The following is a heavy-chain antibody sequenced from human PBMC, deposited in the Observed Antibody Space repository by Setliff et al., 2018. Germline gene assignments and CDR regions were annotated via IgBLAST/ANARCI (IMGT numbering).Heavy chain of an antibody. CDR1: GGSISSGGYY. CDR2: IYYSGST. CDR3: ARVSMVIAIRNAFDI. Sequence: SETLSLTCTVSGGSISSGGYYWSWIRQHPGKGLEWIGYIYYSGSTHYNPSLKSRVTISVDTSKNQFSLKLSSVAAADTAVYYCARVSMVIAIRNAFDIWGQGTMVTVSS. V-gene: IGHV4-31*03. D-gene: IGHD2-21*01. J-gene: IGHJ3*02.